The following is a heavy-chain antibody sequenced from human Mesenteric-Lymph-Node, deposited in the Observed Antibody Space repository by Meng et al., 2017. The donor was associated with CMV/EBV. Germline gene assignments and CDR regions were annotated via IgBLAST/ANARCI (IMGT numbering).Heavy chain of an antibody. J-gene: IGHJ6*02. CDR3: ARGVVVPAAIRDYYYYGMDV. D-gene: IGHD2-2*02. Sequence: SVKVSCKASGVTFITYAINWVRQAPGHGLEWMGGIIPMSGFTSYAQRFQGRVTITADKSTSTTYMDLSSLTSEDAAVYYCARGVVVPAAIRDYYYYGMDVWGQGTTVTVSS. CDR1: GVTFITYA. V-gene: IGHV1-69*10. CDR2: IIPMSGFT.